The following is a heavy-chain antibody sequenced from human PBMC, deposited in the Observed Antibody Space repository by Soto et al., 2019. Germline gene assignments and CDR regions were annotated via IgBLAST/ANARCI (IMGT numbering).Heavy chain of an antibody. CDR2: IKTKSDVETT. CDR3: VSGWNFAY. J-gene: IGHJ4*02. D-gene: IGHD6-19*01. Sequence: EVQLVESGGGLVKPGGSLRLSCAASGITFINAYMNWVRQAPGKGLEWVGLIKTKSDVETTDYAAPVRGRFAISRDDSKNTLYLQMNSLKTEDTAVYSWVSGWNFAYLGQGTLVTFAS. CDR1: GITFINAY. V-gene: IGHV3-15*01.